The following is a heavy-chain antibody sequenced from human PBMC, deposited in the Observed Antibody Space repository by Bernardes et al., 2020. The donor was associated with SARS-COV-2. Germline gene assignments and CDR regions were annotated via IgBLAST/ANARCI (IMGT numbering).Heavy chain of an antibody. D-gene: IGHD5-12*01. V-gene: IGHV5-51*01. J-gene: IGHJ4*02. CDR3: ARVSGDDSTGYYYTD. Sequence: GESLKITCKGSGYSFTSDWIGWVRDMPGKGLDWMGVIYPGDSDSRYSPSFQGQVTFSVDKSISTAYLHWSSLKASDTAVYYCARVSGDDSTGYYYTDWGQGPLVTVSS. CDR2: IYPGDSDS. CDR1: GYSFTSDW.